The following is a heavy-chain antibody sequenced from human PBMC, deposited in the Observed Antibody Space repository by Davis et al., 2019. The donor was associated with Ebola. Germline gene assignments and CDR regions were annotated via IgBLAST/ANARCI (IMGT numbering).Heavy chain of an antibody. CDR1: GFTFSIYE. J-gene: IGHJ4*02. Sequence: GGSLTLSCAASGFTFSIYEMNWVRQAPGKGLEWVSYISSSGSTIYYADSVKGRFTISRDNAKNSLYLQMNSLRAEDTAVYYCARAIGKYGDFDYWGQGTLVTVSS. V-gene: IGHV3-48*03. CDR3: ARAIGKYGDFDY. D-gene: IGHD1-26*01. CDR2: ISSSGSTI.